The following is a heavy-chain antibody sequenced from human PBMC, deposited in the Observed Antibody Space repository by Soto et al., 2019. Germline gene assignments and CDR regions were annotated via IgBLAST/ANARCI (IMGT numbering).Heavy chain of an antibody. CDR3: ARVRGHAFDI. CDR2: IYYSGTT. Sequence: QVQLQESGPGLVKPSQTLSLNCSVSGDSINNADYYWSWILQHAGQGLEWIGYIYYSGTTYYNPSLKRRVTISMDTSNSQFSLQMSPVTAADTAVYYCARVRGHAFDIRGQGTMVTVSS. CDR1: GDSINNADYY. V-gene: IGHV4-31*03. D-gene: IGHD3-10*01. J-gene: IGHJ3*02.